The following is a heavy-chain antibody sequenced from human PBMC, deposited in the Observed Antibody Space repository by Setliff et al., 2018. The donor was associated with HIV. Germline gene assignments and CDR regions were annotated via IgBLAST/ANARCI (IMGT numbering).Heavy chain of an antibody. Sequence: PGGSLRLSCVGSGFTFNGYAMNWVRQAPGKGLEWVSYISSSSSSIYYGDSVKGRFTISRDNAKNTLYLQMSSLRSEDTAVYYCVKGQFLEWFNWFDPWGQGTLVTVSS. CDR1: GFTFNGYA. CDR2: ISSSSSSI. V-gene: IGHV3-48*01. CDR3: VKGQFLEWFNWFDP. D-gene: IGHD3-3*01. J-gene: IGHJ5*02.